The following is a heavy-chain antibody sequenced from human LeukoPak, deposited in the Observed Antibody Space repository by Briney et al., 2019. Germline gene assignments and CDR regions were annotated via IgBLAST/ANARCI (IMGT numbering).Heavy chain of an antibody. Sequence: GGSLRLSCAASGFTFSSYDMNWVRQAPGKGLEWVSYISSSGSNKYYADSVKGRFTISRDNAKNSLYLQMNSLRAEDTAVYYCARDSDAGGFDYWGQGTLVTVSS. D-gene: IGHD1-1*01. CDR3: ARDSDAGGFDY. CDR1: GFTFSSYD. V-gene: IGHV3-48*03. CDR2: ISSSGSNK. J-gene: IGHJ4*02.